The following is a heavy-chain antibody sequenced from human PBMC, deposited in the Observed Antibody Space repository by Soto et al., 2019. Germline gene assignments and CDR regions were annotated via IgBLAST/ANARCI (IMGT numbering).Heavy chain of an antibody. Sequence: ASVKVSCKASGYTFAGYYMHWVRQAPGQGLEWMGWINPNSGGTNYAQQFQGRVTMTRDTSISTAYMELSRLRSDDTAIYYCARGHYDILTGYYGLGYWSSGTLVTVS. CDR2: INPNSGGT. J-gene: IGHJ4*02. D-gene: IGHD3-9*01. CDR1: GYTFAGYY. CDR3: ARGHYDILTGYYGLGY. V-gene: IGHV1-2*02.